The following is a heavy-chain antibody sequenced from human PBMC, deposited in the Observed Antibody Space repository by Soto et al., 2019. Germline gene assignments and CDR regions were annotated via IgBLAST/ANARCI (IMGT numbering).Heavy chain of an antibody. V-gene: IGHV3-7*03. D-gene: IGHD4-17*01. J-gene: IGHJ4*02. CDR2: IKQDGSVK. CDR3: AKLRGDYTVFDY. CDR1: GFTFINYW. Sequence: WGSLRLSCAPSGFTFINYWISLFRQAPVQGLEWVASIKQDGSVKHYVDSVKGRFTISRDNAEKSLHLQMNSLRAEDTAVYYCAKLRGDYTVFDYWGQGARVTVSS.